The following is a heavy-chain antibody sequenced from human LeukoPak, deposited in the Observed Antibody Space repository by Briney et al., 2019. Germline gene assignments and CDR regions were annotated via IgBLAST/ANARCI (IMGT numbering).Heavy chain of an antibody. J-gene: IGHJ4*02. CDR3: ARGYQSYNGSYYLYY. CDR2: INPNSGGT. V-gene: IGHV1-2*04. D-gene: IGHD1-26*01. CDR1: GYTFTGYY. Sequence: ASVKVSCKASGYTFTGYYMHWVRQAPGQGLEWMGWINPNSGGTNYAQKFRGWVTMTRDTSISTAYMELSRLRSDDTAVYYCARGYQSYNGSYYLYYWGQGTLVTVSS.